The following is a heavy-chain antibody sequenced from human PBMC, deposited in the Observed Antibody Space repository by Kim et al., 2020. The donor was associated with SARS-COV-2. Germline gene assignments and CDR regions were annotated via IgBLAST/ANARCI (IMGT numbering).Heavy chain of an antibody. V-gene: IGHV3-13*04. CDR1: GFTFSSYE. Sequence: GGSLRLSCAASGFTFSSYEMHWVRQRIGKGLEWVSAIGAAGDTFYAGSVKGRFTISRENAKNSLSLQMDSLGAGDTAVYYCARELYGSGTKGLDVWGQGTTVNVSS. CDR2: IGAAGDT. D-gene: IGHD3-10*01. CDR3: ARELYGSGTKGLDV. J-gene: IGHJ6*02.